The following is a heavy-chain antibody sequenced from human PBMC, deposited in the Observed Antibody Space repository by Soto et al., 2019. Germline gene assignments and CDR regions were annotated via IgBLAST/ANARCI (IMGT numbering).Heavy chain of an antibody. CDR3: ARRIPFGYGMDV. J-gene: IGHJ6*02. V-gene: IGHV3-64*01. CDR1: GFTFSSYA. Sequence: EVQLVESGGGLVQPGGSLRLSCAASGFTFSSYAMHWVRQAPGKGLEYVSVITSSGGNTDYASSVKGRCTISRDNSKNTLYLQMGSLRAEDMAVYYCARRIPFGYGMDVWGQGTTVTVSS. CDR2: ITSSGGNT. D-gene: IGHD2-21*01.